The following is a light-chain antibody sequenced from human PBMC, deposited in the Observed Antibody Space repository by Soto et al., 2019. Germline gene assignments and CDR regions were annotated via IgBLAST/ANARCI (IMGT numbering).Light chain of an antibody. J-gene: IGLJ1*01. CDR3: RSYTSRSTYV. CDR1: SSDLAIYNY. Sequence: QSVLTQPASVSGSPGQSITISCTGTSSDLAIYNYVSWYQQHPGKAPKLMIYEVSNRPSGVSNRFSGSKSGNTASLTISGLQAEDEADYYCRSYTSRSTYVLRPGTKLPVL. V-gene: IGLV2-14*01. CDR2: EVS.